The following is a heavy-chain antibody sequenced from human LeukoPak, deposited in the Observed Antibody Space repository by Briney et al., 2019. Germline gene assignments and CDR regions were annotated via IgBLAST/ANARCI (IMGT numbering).Heavy chain of an antibody. CDR2: ISAYNGYT. D-gene: IGHD4-11*01. CDR1: GYTFTNYG. V-gene: IGHV1-18*01. CDR3: ARDKAVTTEATQYFQR. J-gene: IGHJ1*01. Sequence: ASVKVSCKASGYTFTNYGVSWVRQAPGQGPEWMGWISAYNGYTNYAQKFQFRVTMTTDTSTSTAYMELRSLTSDDTAVYYCARDKAVTTEATQYFQRWGQGTLVTVSS.